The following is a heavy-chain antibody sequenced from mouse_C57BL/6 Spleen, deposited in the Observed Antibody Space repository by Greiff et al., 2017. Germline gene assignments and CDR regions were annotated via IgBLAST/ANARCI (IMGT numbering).Heavy chain of an antibody. CDR2: IYPGSGNT. D-gene: IGHD2-4*01. CDR3: ARGNYDYDWYFDV. V-gene: IGHV1-76*01. J-gene: IGHJ1*03. Sequence: VQLQQSGAELVRPGASVKLSCKASGYTFTDYYINWVKQRPGQGLEWIARIYPGSGNTYYNEKFKGKATLTAEKSSSTAYMQLSSLTSEDSAVYFCARGNYDYDWYFDVWGTGTTVTVSS. CDR1: GYTFTDYY.